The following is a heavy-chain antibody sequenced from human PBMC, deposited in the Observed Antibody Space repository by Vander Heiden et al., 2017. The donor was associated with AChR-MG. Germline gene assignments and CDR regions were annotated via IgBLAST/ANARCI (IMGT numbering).Heavy chain of an antibody. CDR2: ISGRCDST. Sequence: EVQLLGSGGGWVQLGGPLRLPCAASGFTFSSFAMGWVGQAPGKGLEWVSAISGRCDSTSSADSVKGRFTNSRDNSKTTVYMKMNSVRAEDTAVYYCAKGLYSGWGQGTLVTVSS. D-gene: IGHD1-26*01. CDR3: AKGLYSG. V-gene: IGHV3-23*01. CDR1: GFTFSSFA. J-gene: IGHJ4*02.